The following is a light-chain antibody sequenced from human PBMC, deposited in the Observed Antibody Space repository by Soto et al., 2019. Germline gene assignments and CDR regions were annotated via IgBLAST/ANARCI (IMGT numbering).Light chain of an antibody. J-gene: IGKJ4*01. CDR3: QQYNNWPLT. CDR1: QSVSSN. V-gene: IGKV3-15*01. Sequence: EIVMTQSPATLSVSPGGSATLSCRASQSVSSNLAWHQQKPGQAPRILMYDASTRATGISARFSGSGSGTEFTLTISSLQSEDFAVYYCQQYNNWPLTFGGGTKVDIK. CDR2: DAS.